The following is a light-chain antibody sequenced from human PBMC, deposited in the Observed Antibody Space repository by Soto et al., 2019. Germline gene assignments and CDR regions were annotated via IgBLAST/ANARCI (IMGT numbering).Light chain of an antibody. V-gene: IGLV1-40*01. CDR3: QSYDGSLSGVV. J-gene: IGLJ2*01. CDR1: SSNIGAGYD. CDR2: GNT. Sequence: QAVLTQPPSVSGAPGQRVTISCTGSSSNIGAGYDVHWYQQFPGTAPKLLISGNTNRPSGVPDRFSGSKSGTSASLAITGLQAEDEADYYCQSYDGSLSGVVFGGGTKLTVL.